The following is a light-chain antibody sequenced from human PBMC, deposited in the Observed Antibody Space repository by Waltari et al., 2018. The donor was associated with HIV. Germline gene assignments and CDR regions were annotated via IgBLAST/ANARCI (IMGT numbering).Light chain of an antibody. CDR2: RTD. CDR3: QSYDRSLFWV. J-gene: IGLJ2*01. Sequence: QSVLTQPPSLSGVPGQRVTISCIGTSSKIGADYVVHRYRQVPGAAPTLLIYRTDARPSGVPDRFFGSRSGASASLVINGLQTDDEAEYYCQSYDRSLFWVFGGGTKLTVL. V-gene: IGLV1-40*01. CDR1: SSKIGADYV.